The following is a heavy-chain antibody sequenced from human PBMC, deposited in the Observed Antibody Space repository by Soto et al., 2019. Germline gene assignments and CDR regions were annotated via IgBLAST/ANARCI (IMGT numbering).Heavy chain of an antibody. CDR2: INKDGSEK. J-gene: IGHJ6*02. CDR1: GFTFTTCW. V-gene: IGHV3-7*03. CDR3: ARTMVRGVYYYYGMDV. D-gene: IGHD3-10*01. Sequence: GGSLRLSCEASGFTFTTCWMTWVRQAPGKGLEWVANINKDGSEKFYVDSVKGRFTISRDNAKNSLFLQMNSLRAEDTAVYYCARTMVRGVYYYYGMDVWGQGTTVTVSS.